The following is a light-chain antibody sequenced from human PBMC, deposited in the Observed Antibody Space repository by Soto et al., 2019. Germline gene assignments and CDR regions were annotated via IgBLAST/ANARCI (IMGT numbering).Light chain of an antibody. V-gene: IGKV1-5*03. Sequence: DIQMTQSPSTLSASVGDRVTITCRASQSISSWLAWYQQKPGKAPKLLIYKASSLESGAPSRFSGSGSGTEFTLTISSLQPDDFATYYCQQYNSYSPETFGQGTKVEIK. CDR1: QSISSW. CDR2: KAS. CDR3: QQYNSYSPET. J-gene: IGKJ1*01.